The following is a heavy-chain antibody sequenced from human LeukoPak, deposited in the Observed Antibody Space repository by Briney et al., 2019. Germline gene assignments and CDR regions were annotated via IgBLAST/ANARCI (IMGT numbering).Heavy chain of an antibody. CDR2: VYYSGST. D-gene: IGHD6-19*01. V-gene: IGHV4-39*01. CDR3: ARQVVAVAGTGYFDY. Sequence: SETLSLTCTVSGGSVSSSSYYWAWIRQPPGKGPEWIGSVYYSGSTYYNASLKSRGTISVDTSKNQFSLKLNSVTAADTAVYFCARQVVAVAGTGYFDYWGQGTLVTVSS. J-gene: IGHJ4*02. CDR1: GGSVSSSSYY.